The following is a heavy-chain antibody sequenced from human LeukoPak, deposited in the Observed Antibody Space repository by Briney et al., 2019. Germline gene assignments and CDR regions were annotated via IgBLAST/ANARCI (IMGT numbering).Heavy chain of an antibody. Sequence: SETLSLTCAVSGGSISSGGYSWSWIRQPPGKGLEWIGHIYQSGSTYYNPSLKSRVTISVDRSKNQFSLKLSSVTAADTAVYYCASAMVRGVIITHWGQGTLVPVSS. CDR3: ASAMVRGVIITH. CDR2: IYQSGST. V-gene: IGHV4-30-2*01. D-gene: IGHD3-10*01. CDR1: GGSISSGGYS. J-gene: IGHJ4*02.